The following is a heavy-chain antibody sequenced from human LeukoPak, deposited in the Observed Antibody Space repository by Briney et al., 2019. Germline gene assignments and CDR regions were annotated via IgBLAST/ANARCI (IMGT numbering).Heavy chain of an antibody. V-gene: IGHV3-53*01. CDR2: IYSGGST. CDR3: ATEVTDTTGWYYYGMDV. CDR1: GFTVSSNY. Sequence: GGSLRLSCAASGFTVSSNYMSWVRQAPGKGLEWVSVIYSGGSTYYADSVKGRFTISRDNSKNTLYLQMNSLRAEDTGVYYCATEVTDTTGWYYYGMDVWGQGTTVTVSS. J-gene: IGHJ6*02. D-gene: IGHD2/OR15-2a*01.